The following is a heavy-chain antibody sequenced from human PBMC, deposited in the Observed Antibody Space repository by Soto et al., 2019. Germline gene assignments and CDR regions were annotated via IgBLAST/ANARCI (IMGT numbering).Heavy chain of an antibody. V-gene: IGHV3-30-3*01. Sequence: VQLVESGGGVVQPGRSLRLSCAASGFTFSSYAMHWVRQAPGKGLEWVAVISYDGSNKYYADSVKGRFTISRDNSKNTLYLQMNSLRAEDTAVYYCARDQGGSYRVYFDYWGQGTLVTVSS. CDR2: ISYDGSNK. CDR3: ARDQGGSYRVYFDY. CDR1: GFTFSSYA. J-gene: IGHJ4*02. D-gene: IGHD1-26*01.